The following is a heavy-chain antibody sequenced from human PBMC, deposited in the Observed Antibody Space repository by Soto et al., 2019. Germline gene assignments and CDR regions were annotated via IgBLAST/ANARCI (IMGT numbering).Heavy chain of an antibody. CDR3: ARGGYCNNGVCYYYYYHAMDV. J-gene: IGHJ6*02. D-gene: IGHD2-8*01. Sequence: PSETLSLTCAVYGGSFSGYYWSWIRQPPGKGLEWIGEINHSGSTNYNPSLKSRVTISVDTSKNQFSLKLSSVTAADTAVYYCARGGYCNNGVCYYYYYHAMDVWGQGTTVTVSS. V-gene: IGHV4-34*01. CDR2: INHSGST. CDR1: GGSFSGYY.